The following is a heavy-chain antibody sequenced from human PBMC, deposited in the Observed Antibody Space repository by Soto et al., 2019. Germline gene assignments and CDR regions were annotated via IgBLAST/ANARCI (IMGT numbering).Heavy chain of an antibody. J-gene: IGHJ6*02. D-gene: IGHD3-22*01. Sequence: GESLKISCKGSGYSFTSYWIGWVRQMPGKGLEWMGIIYPGDSDTRYSPSFQGQVTISADKSISTAYLQWSSLKASDTAMYYCARQGEYYDSSGPYYGMDVWGQGTTVTVPS. CDR1: GYSFTSYW. V-gene: IGHV5-51*01. CDR2: IYPGDSDT. CDR3: ARQGEYYDSSGPYYGMDV.